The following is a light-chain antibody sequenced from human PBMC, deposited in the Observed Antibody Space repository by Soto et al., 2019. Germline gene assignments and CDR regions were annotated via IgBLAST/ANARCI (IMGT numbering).Light chain of an antibody. CDR2: GAS. J-gene: IGKJ1*01. V-gene: IGKV3-15*01. Sequence: EIVMTQSPATLSVSPGEGATLSCRASQSVSNNLAWDQQKPCQAPRLLIYGASTRATGIPARFSGSGSGTEFTLTISSLQSEDFAIYHCQQYNSWPRAFGQGTKVDIK. CDR1: QSVSNN. CDR3: QQYNSWPRA.